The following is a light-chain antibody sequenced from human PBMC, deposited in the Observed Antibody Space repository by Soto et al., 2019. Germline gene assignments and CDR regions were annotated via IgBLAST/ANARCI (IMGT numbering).Light chain of an antibody. Sequence: EIFLTQSPDTLSLSPGERSTLSCRAIQNFGSTSLAWYQQRRGQAPRFLIYGASSRATGIPDRSSGSGSGTDFTLTISRLEPEDFAVYYCQQYGSSLLTFGGGTKVDIK. CDR2: GAS. J-gene: IGKJ4*01. CDR3: QQYGSSLLT. CDR1: QNFGSTS. V-gene: IGKV3-20*01.